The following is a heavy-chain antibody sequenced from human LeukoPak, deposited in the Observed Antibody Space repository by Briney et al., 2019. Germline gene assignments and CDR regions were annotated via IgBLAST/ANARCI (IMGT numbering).Heavy chain of an antibody. V-gene: IGHV3-7*01. Sequence: GGSLRLSCAASAFTFSNYWMSWVRQAPGKGLEWVANIKEDGSEINYVDSVKGRFTLSRDNAKNSLYLQMNSLTAGDTAVYYCARGPPRGKYYYMDVWGKGTTVTVSS. D-gene: IGHD1-1*01. J-gene: IGHJ6*03. CDR2: IKEDGSEI. CDR3: ARGPPRGKYYYMDV. CDR1: AFTFSNYW.